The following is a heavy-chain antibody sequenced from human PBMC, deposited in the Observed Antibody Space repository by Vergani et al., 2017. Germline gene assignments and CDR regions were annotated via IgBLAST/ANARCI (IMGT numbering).Heavy chain of an antibody. Sequence: EVQLVETGGGLIQPGGSLRLSCAASGFTVSSNYMSWVRQAPGKGLEWVSVIYSGGSTYYADSVKGRFTISGDKSKNTLYLQMNSRRAEDTAVYYCARDVRPYCSGGSCYLSAFDIWGQGTMVTVSS. D-gene: IGHD2-15*01. CDR3: ARDVRPYCSGGSCYLSAFDI. V-gene: IGHV3-53*02. J-gene: IGHJ3*02. CDR1: GFTVSSNY. CDR2: IYSGGST.